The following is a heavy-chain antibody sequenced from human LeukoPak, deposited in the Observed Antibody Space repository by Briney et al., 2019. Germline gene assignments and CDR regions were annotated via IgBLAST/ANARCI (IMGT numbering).Heavy chain of an antibody. CDR3: VRDNDWAFDY. CDR2: ISPRSDII. Sequence: SGGSLRLSCTASGFTLRSFSMNWVRQAPGKGLEWVSHISPRSDIISYADSVKGRFTISRDNAKNSLYLHMNSLRADDMAVYYCVRDNDWAFDYWGQGTLVPVSS. CDR1: GFTLRSFS. D-gene: IGHD3-9*01. V-gene: IGHV3-48*01. J-gene: IGHJ4*02.